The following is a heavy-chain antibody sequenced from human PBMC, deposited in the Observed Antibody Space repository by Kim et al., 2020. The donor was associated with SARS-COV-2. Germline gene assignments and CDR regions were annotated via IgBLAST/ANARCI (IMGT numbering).Heavy chain of an antibody. CDR2: IYYSGST. Sequence: SETLSLTCTVSGGSISSSSYYWGWIRQPPGKGLEWIGSIYYSGSTYYNPSLKSRVTISVDTSKNQFSLKLSSVTAADTAVYYCARDTAILKVYYYGMDVWGQGTTVTVSS. CDR3: ARDTAILKVYYYGMDV. V-gene: IGHV4-39*01. D-gene: IGHD5-18*01. CDR1: GGSISSSSYY. J-gene: IGHJ6*02.